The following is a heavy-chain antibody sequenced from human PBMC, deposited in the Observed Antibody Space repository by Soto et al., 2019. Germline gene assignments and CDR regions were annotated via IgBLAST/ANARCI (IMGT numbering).Heavy chain of an antibody. Sequence: ASVKVSCKASGYTFTSYGISWVRQAPGQGLEWMGWISAYNGNTNYAQKLQGRVTMTTDTSTSTAYMELRSLRSEDTAVYYCARDGADDFWSGYPGWWGQGTLVTVSS. CDR2: ISAYNGNT. D-gene: IGHD3-3*01. J-gene: IGHJ4*02. V-gene: IGHV1-18*01. CDR1: GYTFTSYG. CDR3: ARDGADDFWSGYPGW.